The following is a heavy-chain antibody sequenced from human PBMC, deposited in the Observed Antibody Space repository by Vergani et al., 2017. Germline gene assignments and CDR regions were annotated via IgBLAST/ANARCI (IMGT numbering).Heavy chain of an antibody. J-gene: IGHJ4*02. V-gene: IGHV5-51*01. Sequence: EVQLVQSAAEVKKPGESLNISCQISGYSFTNYWIGCVIQMPAKGLEWLGIIHPADSDTRYSPSFQDQVTISVDTSISASYLQQSSLTASDSDMYYCARLYGRDSSGIKYYDYWGQGTLVTVSS. D-gene: IGHD3-22*01. CDR2: IHPADSDT. CDR1: GYSFTNYW. CDR3: ARLYGRDSSGIKYYDY.